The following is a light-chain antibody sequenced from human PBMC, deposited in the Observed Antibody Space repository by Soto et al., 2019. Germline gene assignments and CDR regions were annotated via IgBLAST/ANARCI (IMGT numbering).Light chain of an antibody. V-gene: IGKV3-11*01. CDR2: DAS. J-gene: IGKJ2*01. Sequence: EIVLTQSPAPLSLSPGEIATLSCRASQSVSSYLAWYQQKPGQAPRLLTYDASIRSTGIPATFSGSGSGTDFTLTITSLEPAAFPVYYCQQRNNWPPTSGQGTELEIK. CDR3: QQRNNWPPT. CDR1: QSVSSY.